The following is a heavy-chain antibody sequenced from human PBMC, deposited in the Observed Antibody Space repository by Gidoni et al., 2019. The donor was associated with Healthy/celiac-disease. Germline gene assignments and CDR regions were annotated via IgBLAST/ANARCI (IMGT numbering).Heavy chain of an antibody. D-gene: IGHD3-22*01. V-gene: IGHV4-39*07. J-gene: IGHJ3*02. Sequence: QLQLQESGPGLVKPSETLSLTCTVSGGSISSSSYYWGWIRQPPGKGLEWIGSIYYSGSTYYNPSLKSRVTISVDTSKNQFSLKLSSVTAADTAVYYCARRVVVHPKDCHAFDIWGQGTMVTVSS. CDR1: GGSISSSSYY. CDR2: IYYSGST. CDR3: ARRVVVHPKDCHAFDI.